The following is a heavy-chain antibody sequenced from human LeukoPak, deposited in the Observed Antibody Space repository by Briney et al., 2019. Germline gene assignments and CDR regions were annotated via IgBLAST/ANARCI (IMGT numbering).Heavy chain of an antibody. CDR3: ARVLASSWSCWFDP. CDR2: IYYSGST. CDR1: GGSISSYY. D-gene: IGHD6-6*01. J-gene: IGHJ5*02. V-gene: IGHV4-59*01. Sequence: SETLSLTCTVSGGSISSYYWTWIRQPPGKGLEWIGYIYYSGSTNYNPSLKSRVTISVDTSKNQFSLKLSSVTAADTAVYYCARVLASSWSCWFDPWGQGTLVTVSS.